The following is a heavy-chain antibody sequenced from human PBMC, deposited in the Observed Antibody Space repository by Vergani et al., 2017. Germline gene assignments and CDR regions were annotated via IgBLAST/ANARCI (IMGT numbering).Heavy chain of an antibody. CDR3: ARRYSSGCLGY. CDR1: GGSFSGYY. Sequence: QVQLQQWGAGLLKPSETLSLTCAVYGGSFSGYYWSWIRQPPGKGLEWIGEINHSGNTNYNPSLKSRVTISVDTSKNQFSLKLSSVTAADTAVYYCARRYSSGCLGYWGQVTLVTVSS. D-gene: IGHD6-19*01. J-gene: IGHJ4*02. V-gene: IGHV4-34*01. CDR2: INHSGNT.